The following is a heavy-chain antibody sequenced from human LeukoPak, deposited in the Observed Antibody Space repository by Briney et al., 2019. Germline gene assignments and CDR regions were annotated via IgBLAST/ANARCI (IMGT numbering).Heavy chain of an antibody. V-gene: IGHV1-69*05. CDR1: GGTFSSYA. CDR3: ETMGPLRFL. J-gene: IGHJ4*02. CDR2: IIPIFGTA. Sequence: ASVKVSCKASGGTFSSYAISWVRQAHGQGLEWMGGIIPIFGTANYAQKFQGRVTITTDESTSTAYMELSSLRSEYTAVYYCETMGPLRFLWGPGTLVTVSS. D-gene: IGHD3-3*01.